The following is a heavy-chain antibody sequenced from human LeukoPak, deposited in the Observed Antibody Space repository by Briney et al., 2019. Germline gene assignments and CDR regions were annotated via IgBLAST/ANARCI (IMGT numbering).Heavy chain of an antibody. Sequence: GSLRLSCAASGFTFSSYGMHWVRQAPGKGLEWVAVISYDGSNKYYADSVKGRFTISRDNSKNTLYLQMNSLRAEDTAVYYCTRPNDYYGSGSGMTGDWFDPWGQGTLVTVSS. D-gene: IGHD3-10*01. CDR3: TRPNDYYGSGSGMTGDWFDP. V-gene: IGHV3-30*03. J-gene: IGHJ5*02. CDR2: ISYDGSNK. CDR1: GFTFSSYG.